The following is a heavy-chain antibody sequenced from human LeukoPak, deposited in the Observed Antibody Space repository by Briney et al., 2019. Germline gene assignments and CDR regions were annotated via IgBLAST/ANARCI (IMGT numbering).Heavy chain of an antibody. V-gene: IGHV6-1*01. Sequence: SQTLSLTCAISGDSVSSNSAAWNWIRQSPSRGLEWLGRTYYRSEWYNDYAVSVKSRITTNPDTSKNQFSLHLNSVTPEDTAVYYCARAGVGATRYYDYWGQGTLVTVSS. CDR2: TYYRSEWYN. D-gene: IGHD1-26*01. CDR3: ARAGVGATRYYDY. CDR1: GDSVSSNSAA. J-gene: IGHJ4*02.